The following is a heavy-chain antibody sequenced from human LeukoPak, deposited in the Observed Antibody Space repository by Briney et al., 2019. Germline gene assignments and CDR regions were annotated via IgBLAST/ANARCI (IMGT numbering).Heavy chain of an antibody. CDR1: GGSISSSSYY. J-gene: IGHJ4*02. V-gene: IGHV4-39*07. Sequence: SETLSLTCTVSGGSISSSSYYWGWIRQPPGKGLEWIGSIYYSGSTYYNPSLKSRVTISVDTSKNQFSLKLSSVTAADTAVYYCARGRGCGGDCYFPTHFDYWGQGTLVTVSS. D-gene: IGHD2-21*02. CDR2: IYYSGST. CDR3: ARGRGCGGDCYFPTHFDY.